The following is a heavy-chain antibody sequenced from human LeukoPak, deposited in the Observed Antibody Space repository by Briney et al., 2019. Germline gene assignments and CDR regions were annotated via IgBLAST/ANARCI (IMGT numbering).Heavy chain of an antibody. CDR1: GGSISSGGYY. D-gene: IGHD5-24*01. CDR3: ARGDGYNFFDY. J-gene: IGHJ4*02. V-gene: IGHV4-30-4*08. CDR2: IYYSGST. Sequence: PSETLFLTCTVSGGSISSGGYYWSWIRQHPGKGLEWIGYIYYSGSTYYNPSLKSRVTISVDTSKNQFSLKLSSVTAADTAVYYCARGDGYNFFDYWGQGTLVTVSS.